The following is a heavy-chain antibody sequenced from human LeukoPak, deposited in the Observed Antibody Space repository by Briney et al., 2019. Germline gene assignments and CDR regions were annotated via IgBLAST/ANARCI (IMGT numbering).Heavy chain of an antibody. CDR2: ISSSSSTI. CDR1: GFTFSTYN. V-gene: IGHV3-48*02. CDR3: ARDGIVGVTGFGSH. Sequence: GGSLRLSCAASGFTFSTYNMNWVRQAPGKGLEWVSYISSSSSTIYYADSVKGRFTVSRDNAKNSLYLQMNSLRDEDTAVYYCARDGIVGVTGFGSHWGQGTLVTVSS. D-gene: IGHD1-26*01. J-gene: IGHJ4*02.